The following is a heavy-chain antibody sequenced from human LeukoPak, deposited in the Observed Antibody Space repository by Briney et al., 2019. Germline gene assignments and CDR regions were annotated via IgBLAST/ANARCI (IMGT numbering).Heavy chain of an antibody. V-gene: IGHV4-39*07. J-gene: IGHJ5*02. CDR1: GCTISSSSYY. CDR2: SYYSGST. Sequence: PSETLSLTCAVSGCTISSSSYYWGWIRQPLGKGLEWLRSSYYSGSTYYNPSLKSRVTISVDTSKNQFSLKLSSVTAEDTAVDYCAGMGGPTTGFDPLGQGTLVTVSS. D-gene: IGHD4-17*01. CDR3: AGMGGPTTGFDP.